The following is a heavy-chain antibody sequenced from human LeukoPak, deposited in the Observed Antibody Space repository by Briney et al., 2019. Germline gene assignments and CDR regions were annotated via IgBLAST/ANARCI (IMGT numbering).Heavy chain of an antibody. J-gene: IGHJ6*03. D-gene: IGHD6-6*01. CDR3: AKDIASSSYYYTDV. Sequence: GGSLRLSCAASGFTFDDYAMHWVRQAPGKGLEWVSGISWNSGSIGYADSVKGRFTISRDNAKNSLYLQMNSLRAEDTALYYCAKDIASSSYYYTDVWGKGTTVTVSS. CDR2: ISWNSGSI. CDR1: GFTFDDYA. V-gene: IGHV3-9*01.